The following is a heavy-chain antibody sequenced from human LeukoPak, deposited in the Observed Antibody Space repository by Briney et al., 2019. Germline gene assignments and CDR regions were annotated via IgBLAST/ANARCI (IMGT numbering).Heavy chain of an antibody. CDR1: GFTFSSYA. CDR3: AKARLGYDSSGYYFDY. Sequence: GGSLRLSCAASGFTFSSYAMSWVRQAPGKGLEWVSAISGSGGSTYYADSVKGRFTISRDNSKNTLYLQMNSLRAEDTAVYCCAKARLGYDSSGYYFDYWGQGTLVTVSS. J-gene: IGHJ4*02. CDR2: ISGSGGST. D-gene: IGHD3-22*01. V-gene: IGHV3-23*01.